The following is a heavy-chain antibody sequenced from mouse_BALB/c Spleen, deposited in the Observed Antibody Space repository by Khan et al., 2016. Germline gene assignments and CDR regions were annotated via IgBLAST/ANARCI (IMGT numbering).Heavy chain of an antibody. Sequence: VQLQQSGAELAKLGASVKMSCKASGYTFTSYWLHWVKQRPGQGLEWIGYINPSTGYTEYNQKFKDKATLTADKSSRTAYMQLSSLTSEDSAVYYCARGAYYGNYLFAYWGQGTLVTVSA. V-gene: IGHV1-7*01. J-gene: IGHJ3*01. CDR3: ARGAYYGNYLFAY. D-gene: IGHD2-1*01. CDR1: GYTFTSYW. CDR2: INPSTGYT.